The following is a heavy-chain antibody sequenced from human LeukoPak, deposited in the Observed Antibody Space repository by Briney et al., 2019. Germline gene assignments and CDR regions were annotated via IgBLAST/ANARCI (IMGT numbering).Heavy chain of an antibody. J-gene: IGHJ6*02. CDR2: INPNSGGT. CDR1: GYTFTGYY. Sequence: GASGKVSCKASGYTFTGYYMHWVRQAPGQGLEWMGWINPNSGGTNYAQKFQGRVTMTRDTSISTTYMELSRLRSDDTAVYYCASPFMYSGYPSKYYYYYGMDVWGQGTTVTVSS. D-gene: IGHD5-12*01. V-gene: IGHV1-2*02. CDR3: ASPFMYSGYPSKYYYYYGMDV.